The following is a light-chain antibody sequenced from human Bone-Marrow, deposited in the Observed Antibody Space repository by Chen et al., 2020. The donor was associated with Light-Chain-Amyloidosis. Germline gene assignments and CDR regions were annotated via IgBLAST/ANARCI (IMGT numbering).Light chain of an antibody. Sequence: SYELTQPPSVSVSPGQTARITCPDDDLPTKYAYWYQQKPGQAPVLVIHKDTERPSGISERFTGSSEGTTATLTISGVQAEDEADYHCQSADSSGTYEVIFGGGTKLTVL. V-gene: IGLV3-25*03. CDR2: KDT. CDR3: QSADSSGTYEVI. J-gene: IGLJ2*01. CDR1: DLPTKY.